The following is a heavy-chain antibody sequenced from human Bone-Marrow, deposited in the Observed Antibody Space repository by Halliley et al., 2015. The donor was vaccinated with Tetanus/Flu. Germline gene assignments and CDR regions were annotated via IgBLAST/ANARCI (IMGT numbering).Heavy chain of an antibody. D-gene: IGHD3-22*01. CDR1: GFTFSSYE. CDR2: ISSSGSTI. Sequence: CAASGFTFSSYEMNWVRQAPGKGLEWVSYISSSGSTIYYADSVKGRFTISRDNAKNSLYLQMNSLRAEDTAVYYCARAITMIVVVITTSLDYWGQGTLVTVSS. CDR3: ARAITMIVVVITTSLDY. V-gene: IGHV3-48*03. J-gene: IGHJ4*02.